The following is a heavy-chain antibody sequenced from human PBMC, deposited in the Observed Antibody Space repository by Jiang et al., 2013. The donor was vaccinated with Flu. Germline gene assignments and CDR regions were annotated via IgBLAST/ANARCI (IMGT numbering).Heavy chain of an antibody. CDR1: GYTFTSYA. J-gene: IGHJ6*02. CDR2: INAGNGNT. D-gene: IGHD5-12*01. V-gene: IGHV1-3*01. Sequence: SGAEVKKPGASVKVSCKASGYTFTSYAMHWVRQAPGQRLEWMGWINAGNGNTKYSQKFQGRVTITRDTSASTAYMELSSLRSEDTAVYYCASSGYGVLYYYYGMDVWGQGTTVTVSS. CDR3: ASSGYGVLYYYYGMDV.